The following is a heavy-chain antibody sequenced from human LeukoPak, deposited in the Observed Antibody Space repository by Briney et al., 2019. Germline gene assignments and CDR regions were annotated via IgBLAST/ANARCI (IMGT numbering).Heavy chain of an antibody. J-gene: IGHJ4*02. CDR2: IYTSGST. CDR1: GSSISSGSYY. Sequence: PSETLSLTCTVSGSSISSGSYYWSWIRQPAGKGLEWIGRIYTSGSTNYNPSLKSRVTISVDTSKNQFSLKLSSVTAADTAVYYCARGVGAIAAYYFDYWGQGTLVTVSS. D-gene: IGHD6-13*01. CDR3: ARGVGAIAAYYFDY. V-gene: IGHV4-61*02.